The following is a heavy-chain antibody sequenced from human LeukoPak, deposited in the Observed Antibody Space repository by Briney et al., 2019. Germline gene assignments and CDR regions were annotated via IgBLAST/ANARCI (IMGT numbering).Heavy chain of an antibody. J-gene: IGHJ4*02. CDR2: MQSDGSDK. Sequence: HAGGSLRLSCAASGFIFKNYGMHWVRQAPGKGLEWVAFMQSDGSDKFFADSVKGRFTISRDNSKNTLYLQMNSLRGEDTAVYYSAKEKQLEPFDYWGQGTLVTVSS. CDR1: GFIFKNYG. CDR3: AKEKQLEPFDY. D-gene: IGHD1-1*01. V-gene: IGHV3-30*02.